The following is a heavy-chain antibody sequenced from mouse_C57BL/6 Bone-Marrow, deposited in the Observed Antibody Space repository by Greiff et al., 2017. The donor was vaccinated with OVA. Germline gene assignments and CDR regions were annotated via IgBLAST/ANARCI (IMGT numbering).Heavy chain of an antibody. V-gene: IGHV5-4*01. CDR3: ARDMKMDY. D-gene: IGHD2-3*01. Sequence: DVHLVESGGGLVKPGGSLKLSCAASGFTFSSYALSWVRQTPEKRLEWVATISDGGSYTYYPDNVKGRFTISRDNAKNNLYLQMSHLKSEDTAMYYCARDMKMDYWGQGTSVTVSS. CDR1: GFTFSSYA. J-gene: IGHJ4*01. CDR2: ISDGGSYT.